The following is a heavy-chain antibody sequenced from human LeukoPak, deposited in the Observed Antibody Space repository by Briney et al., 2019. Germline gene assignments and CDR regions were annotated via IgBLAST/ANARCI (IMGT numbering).Heavy chain of an antibody. V-gene: IGHV3-23*01. CDR1: GFTFSSYA. D-gene: IGHD2-21*02. J-gene: IGHJ5*02. CDR3: AKAVGVVTTTYP. CDR2: ISGSGGST. Sequence: GGSLRLSCAASGFTFSSYAMSWVRQAPGKGLEWVSAISGSGGSTYYADSVKGRFTISRDNSKNTLYLQMNSLRAEDTAAYYCAKAVGVVTTTYPWGQGTLVTVSS.